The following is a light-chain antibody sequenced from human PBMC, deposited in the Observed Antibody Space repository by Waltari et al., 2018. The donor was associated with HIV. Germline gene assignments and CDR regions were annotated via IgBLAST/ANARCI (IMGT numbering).Light chain of an antibody. CDR1: QSISNY. V-gene: IGKV1-39*01. Sequence: DIQMTQSPSSLSASVGDRVTITCRASQSISNYLNWYQQKPGKAPKLLTYAASNLQSGVPSGVSGSGSETDFTLTISSLQPEDFATYYCQQSYNTSYSFGQGTKLEIK. J-gene: IGKJ2*03. CDR3: QQSYNTSYS. CDR2: AAS.